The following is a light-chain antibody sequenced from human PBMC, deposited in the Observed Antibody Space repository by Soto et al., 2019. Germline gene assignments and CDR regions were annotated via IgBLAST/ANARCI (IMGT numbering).Light chain of an antibody. Sequence: QSVLTQPPSASGSPGQSVTISCTGTSSDVGGYNYVSWYQQYPGKVPKLMVYEVNKRPSGVPDRFSGSKSGNTASLTVSGLQADDEADYYCTSYAGGNNVFGTGTKDTVL. V-gene: IGLV2-8*01. CDR2: EVN. CDR1: SSDVGGYNY. CDR3: TSYAGGNNV. J-gene: IGLJ1*01.